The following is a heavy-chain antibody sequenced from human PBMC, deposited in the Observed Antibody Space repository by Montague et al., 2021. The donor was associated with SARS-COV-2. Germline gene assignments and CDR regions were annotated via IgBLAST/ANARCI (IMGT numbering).Heavy chain of an antibody. Sequence: SLRLSCAASGFTVSSNYMSWVRQAPGKGLEWVSVIYSGGSTYYADSVTGRFTISSDNSKNALYLQMNSLRAEDTAVYYCARDRHWTNTYYDILTGYQYYYYGMDVWGQGTTVTVSS. CDR2: IYSGGST. CDR1: GFTVSSNY. CDR3: ARDRHWTNTYYDILTGYQYYYYGMDV. D-gene: IGHD3-9*01. V-gene: IGHV3-66*01. J-gene: IGHJ6*02.